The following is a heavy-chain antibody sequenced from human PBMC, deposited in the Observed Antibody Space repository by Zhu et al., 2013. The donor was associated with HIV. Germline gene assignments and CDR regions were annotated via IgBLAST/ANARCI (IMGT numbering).Heavy chain of an antibody. D-gene: IGHD1-1*01. CDR3: ARAEEPYMDV. CDR1: GGSFSGYY. V-gene: IGHV4-34*01. Sequence: QVQLQQWGAGLLKPSETLSLTCAVYGGSFSGYYWSWIRQPPGKGLEWIGEIYHTGSTNYNPSLKSRVTISVDTSKNQFSLKLSSVTAADTAVYYCARAEEPYMDVWGKGTTVTVSS. CDR2: IYHTGST. J-gene: IGHJ6*03.